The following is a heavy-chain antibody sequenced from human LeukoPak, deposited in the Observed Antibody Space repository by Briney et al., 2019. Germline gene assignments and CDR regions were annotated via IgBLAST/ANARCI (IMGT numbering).Heavy chain of an antibody. Sequence: GGSLRLSCAASGFTFSNAWMSWVRQAPGKGLEWVGRIKSKTDGGTTDYAAPVKGRFTISGDDSKNTLYLQMNSLKTEDTAVYYCTTGSSYGSGTGFDYWGQGTLVTVSS. CDR2: IKSKTDGGTT. V-gene: IGHV3-15*01. D-gene: IGHD3-10*01. CDR3: TTGSSYGSGTGFDY. J-gene: IGHJ4*02. CDR1: GFTFSNAW.